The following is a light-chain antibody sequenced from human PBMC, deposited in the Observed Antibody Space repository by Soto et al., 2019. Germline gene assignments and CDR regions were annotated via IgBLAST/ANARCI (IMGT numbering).Light chain of an antibody. V-gene: IGKV1-5*03. CDR3: QQYNKWPGT. Sequence: DIQMTQSPSTLSGSVGDRVTITCRASQTISSWLAWYQQKPGKAPKLLIYKASTLKSGVPSRFSGSGSGTEFTLTISNLQSEDFAVYYCQQYNKWPGTFGQGTKVDIK. CDR2: KAS. CDR1: QTISSW. J-gene: IGKJ1*01.